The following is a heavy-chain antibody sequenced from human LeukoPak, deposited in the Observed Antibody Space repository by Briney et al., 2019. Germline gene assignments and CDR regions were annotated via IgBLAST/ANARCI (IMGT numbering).Heavy chain of an antibody. V-gene: IGHV1-2*02. CDR1: GYTFTGYY. CDR2: INPNSGGT. D-gene: IGHD3-10*01. J-gene: IGHJ4*02. Sequence: ASVKVSCKASGYTFTGYYMHWVRQAPGQGLEWMGWINPNSGGTNYAQKFQGRVTMTRDTSISTAYMELSRLRSDDTAVYYCARDQVFTMVRGVIDYWGQGTLVTVSS. CDR3: ARDQVFTMVRGVIDY.